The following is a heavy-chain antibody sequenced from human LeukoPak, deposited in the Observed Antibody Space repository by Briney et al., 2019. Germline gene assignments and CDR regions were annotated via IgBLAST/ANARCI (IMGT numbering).Heavy chain of an antibody. D-gene: IGHD3-22*01. CDR2: IYYSGST. V-gene: IGHV4-59*12. J-gene: IGHJ4*02. CDR1: GGSISTYY. Sequence: PSETLSLTCTVSGGSISTYYWSWIRQPPGKGLEWIGYIYYSGSTNYNPSLKSRVTISVDTSKDQFSLKLSSVTAADTAVYYCARGHYDSSGYYYSPYRTSFDYWGQGTLVTVSS. CDR3: ARGHYDSSGYYYSPYRTSFDY.